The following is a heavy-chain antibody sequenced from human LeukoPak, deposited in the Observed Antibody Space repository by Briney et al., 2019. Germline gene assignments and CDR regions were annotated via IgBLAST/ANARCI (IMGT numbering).Heavy chain of an antibody. CDR1: GGSISSYY. J-gene: IGHJ1*01. CDR2: IYYSGST. D-gene: IGHD3-22*01. Sequence: SETLSLTRTVSGGSISSYYWSWIRQPPGKGLEWIGYIYYSGSTNYNPSLKSRVTISVYTSKNQFSLKLSSVTAADTAVYYCARLKYYYDSSGYRAEYFQHWGQGTLVTVSS. V-gene: IGHV4-59*01. CDR3: ARLKYYYDSSGYRAEYFQH.